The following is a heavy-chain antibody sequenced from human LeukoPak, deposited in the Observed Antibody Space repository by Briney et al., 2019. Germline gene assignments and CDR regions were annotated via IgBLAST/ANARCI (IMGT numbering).Heavy chain of an antibody. CDR3: VRYPFDY. Sequence: SETLSLTCTVSGGSISSSSYYWGWIRQPPGKGLEWIGSIHYSGSTNYNPSLKSRVTISVDTSKNQFSLKLSSVTAADTAVYYCVRYPFDYWGQGTLVTVSS. CDR1: GGSISSSSYY. CDR2: IHYSGST. J-gene: IGHJ4*02. D-gene: IGHD1-1*01. V-gene: IGHV4-39*01.